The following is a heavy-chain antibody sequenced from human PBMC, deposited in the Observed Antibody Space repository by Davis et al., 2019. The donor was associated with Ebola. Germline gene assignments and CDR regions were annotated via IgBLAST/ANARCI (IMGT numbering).Heavy chain of an antibody. CDR2: IYYSGST. J-gene: IGHJ4*02. D-gene: IGHD5-18*01. Sequence: MPSETLSLTCTVSGGSISSYYWSWIRQPPGKGLEWIGYIYYSGSTNYNPSLKSRVTISVDTSKNQFPLKLSSVTAADTAVYYCARGRRYSYGPPRYWGQGTLVTVSS. CDR3: ARGRRYSYGPPRY. V-gene: IGHV4-59*01. CDR1: GGSISSYY.